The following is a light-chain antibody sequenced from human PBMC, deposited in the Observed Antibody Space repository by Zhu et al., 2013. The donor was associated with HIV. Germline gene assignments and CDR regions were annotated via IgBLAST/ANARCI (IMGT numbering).Light chain of an antibody. CDR3: HQYYTTPRT. CDR2: WAS. Sequence: VVMTQSPDSLALSLGERATINCTSSRSVLPKTDSKNYLAWYQQKPGQPPKLLIYWASTRESGVPDRFSGSGSGTDFTLTISSLQAEDVAVYYCHQYYTTPRTFGQGTKLQVK. V-gene: IGKV4-1*01. CDR1: RSVLPKTDSKNY. J-gene: IGKJ2*01.